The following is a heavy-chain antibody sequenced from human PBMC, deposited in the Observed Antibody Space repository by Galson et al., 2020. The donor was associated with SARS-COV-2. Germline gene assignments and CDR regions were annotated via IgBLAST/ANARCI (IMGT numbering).Heavy chain of an antibody. J-gene: IGHJ3*02. CDR2: IVVGSGNT. CDR1: GFTFTRSA. CDR3: AAPYCSSTSCYDAFDI. D-gene: IGHD2-2*01. Sequence: SVKVSCKASGFTFTRSAVQWVRQARGQRLEWIGWIVVGSGNTNYAQKFQERVTITRDMSTSTAYMELSSLRSEDTAVYYCAAPYCSSTSCYDAFDIWGQGTMVTVSS. V-gene: IGHV1-58*01.